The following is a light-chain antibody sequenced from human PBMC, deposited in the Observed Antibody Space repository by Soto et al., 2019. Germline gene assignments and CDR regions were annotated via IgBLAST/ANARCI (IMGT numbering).Light chain of an antibody. CDR3: QQRSTS. CDR2: DAS. J-gene: IGKJ4*01. CDR1: QSVSSD. Sequence: EIVLTQSPGTLSLSPGERATLSCRASQSVSSDLAWYQQKPGQAPRLLIYDASNRATGIPVRFSGSGSGTDFTLTISSLEPEDFAVYYCQQRSTSFGGGTKV. V-gene: IGKV3-11*01.